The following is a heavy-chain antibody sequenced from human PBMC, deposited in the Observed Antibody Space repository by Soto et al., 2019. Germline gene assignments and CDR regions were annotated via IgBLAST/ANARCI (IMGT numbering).Heavy chain of an antibody. J-gene: IGHJ4*02. Sequence: PSETLSLTCAVYGGSFSGYYWSWIRQPPGKGLEWIGEINHSGSTNYNPSLKSRVTISVDTSKNQFSLKLSSVTAADTAVYYCARVRLAYYGDYYFDYWGQGTLVTVSS. CDR2: INHSGST. D-gene: IGHD4-17*01. CDR1: GGSFSGYY. V-gene: IGHV4-34*01. CDR3: ARVRLAYYGDYYFDY.